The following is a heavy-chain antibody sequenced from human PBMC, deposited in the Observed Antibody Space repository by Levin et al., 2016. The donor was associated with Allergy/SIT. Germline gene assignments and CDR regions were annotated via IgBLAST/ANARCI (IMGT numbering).Heavy chain of an antibody. J-gene: IGHJ4*02. CDR3: TTSPPYYDFWSGYYNGLVGRNY. Sequence: WIRQPPGKGLEWVGRIKSKTDGGTTDYAAPVKGRFTISRDDSKNTLYLQMNSLKTEDTAVYYCTTSPPYYDFWSGYYNGLVGRNYWGQGTLVTVSS. D-gene: IGHD3-3*01. CDR2: IKSKTDGGTT. V-gene: IGHV3-15*01.